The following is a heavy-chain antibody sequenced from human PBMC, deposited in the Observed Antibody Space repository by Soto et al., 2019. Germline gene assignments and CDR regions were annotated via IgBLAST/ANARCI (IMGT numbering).Heavy chain of an antibody. Sequence: SVKVSCKASGGTFSSFGISWVRQAPGQGLEWMGGIIPVFGRPNYAQRFRGRLTITADESTNTCYMELIDLESEDTAVYYCAREGSGYNFGGQGTQVTVSS. CDR3: AREGSGYNF. J-gene: IGHJ1*01. D-gene: IGHD5-12*01. CDR1: GGTFSSFG. V-gene: IGHV1-69*13. CDR2: IIPVFGRP.